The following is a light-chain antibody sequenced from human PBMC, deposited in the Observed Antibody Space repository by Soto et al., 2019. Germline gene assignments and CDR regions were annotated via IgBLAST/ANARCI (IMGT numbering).Light chain of an antibody. CDR1: QSVSSSY. CDR3: QQYGSSGT. J-gene: IGKJ1*01. V-gene: IGKV3-20*01. CDR2: GAS. Sequence: ELVLPQYKAPLSLSQCESATLYGWASQSVSSSYLAWYQQKPGQAPRLLIYGASNRATGIPDRFSGGGSGTDFTLAISRLEPEDFAVYDCQQYGSSGTFGQGTKVDIK.